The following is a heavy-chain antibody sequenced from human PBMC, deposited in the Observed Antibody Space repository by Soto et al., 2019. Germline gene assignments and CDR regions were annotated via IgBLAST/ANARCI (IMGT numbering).Heavy chain of an antibody. CDR2: ISGSVGST. Sequence: GGSLRLSCAASGFTFSNYAINWVRQSPGKGLEWVSVISGSVGSTYYADSVKGRFTITRDNSKDTLYLQMNSLRAEDTAVYYCAKAGGAAGTVDYFDYWGQGTLVTVSS. J-gene: IGHJ4*02. CDR1: GFTFSNYA. D-gene: IGHD6-13*01. CDR3: AKAGGAAGTVDYFDY. V-gene: IGHV3-23*01.